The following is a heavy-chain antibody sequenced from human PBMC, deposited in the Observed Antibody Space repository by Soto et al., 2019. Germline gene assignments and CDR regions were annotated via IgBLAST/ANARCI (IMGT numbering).Heavy chain of an antibody. V-gene: IGHV3-7*02. J-gene: IGHJ4*02. CDR2: IKQDGTDK. Sequence: EVQLVESGGGLVQPGGSLRLSCAASGFTFSSYWMNWVRQAPGKGLEWVANIKQDGTDKHYVDSVKDRFTISRDNATGSLHLQLNSLRADDTAVYYCAGGTGWFIVDWGQGTLVTVSS. CDR1: GFTFSSYW. D-gene: IGHD6-19*01. CDR3: AGGTGWFIVD.